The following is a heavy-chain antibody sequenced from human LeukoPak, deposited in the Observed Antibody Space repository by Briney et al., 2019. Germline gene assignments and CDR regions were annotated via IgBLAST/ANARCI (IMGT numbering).Heavy chain of an antibody. CDR1: GGSISSYY. V-gene: IGHV4-59*08. CDR2: IYYSGST. CDR3: ARPRRDSSGWRDAFDI. Sequence: SSETLSLTCTVSGGSISSYYWSWIRQPPGKGLEWIGYIYYSGSTNYNPSLKSRVTISVDTSKNQFSLKLSSVTAADTAVYYCARPRRDSSGWRDAFDIWGQGTMVTVSS. J-gene: IGHJ3*02. D-gene: IGHD6-19*01.